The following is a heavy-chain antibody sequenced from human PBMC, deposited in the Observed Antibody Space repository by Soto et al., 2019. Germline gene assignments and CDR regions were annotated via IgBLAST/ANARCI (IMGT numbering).Heavy chain of an antibody. V-gene: IGHV1-2*02. Sequence: ASVKVSCKASGYTFTGYYMHWVRQAPGQGLEWMGWINPNSGGTNYAQKFQGRVTMTRDTSISTAYMELSRLRSDDTAVYYCARGEWRGVTKKGGNVDYWGQGTLVTVYS. CDR2: INPNSGGT. CDR3: ARGEWRGVTKKGGNVDY. J-gene: IGHJ4*02. D-gene: IGHD1-1*01. CDR1: GYTFTGYY.